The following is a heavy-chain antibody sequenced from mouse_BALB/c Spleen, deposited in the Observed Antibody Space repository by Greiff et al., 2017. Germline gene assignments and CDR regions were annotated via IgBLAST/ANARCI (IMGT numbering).Heavy chain of an antibody. D-gene: IGHD2-2*01. V-gene: IGHV3-2*02. J-gene: IGHJ2*01. CDR2: ISYSGST. CDR3: ARGDGYDDY. CDR1: GYSITSDYA. Sequence: EVKLQESGPGLVKPSQSLSLTCTVTGYSITSDYAWNWIRQFPGNKLEWMGYISYSGSTSYNPSLKSRISITRDTSKNQFFLQLNSVTTEDTATYYCARGDGYDDYWGQGTTLTVSS.